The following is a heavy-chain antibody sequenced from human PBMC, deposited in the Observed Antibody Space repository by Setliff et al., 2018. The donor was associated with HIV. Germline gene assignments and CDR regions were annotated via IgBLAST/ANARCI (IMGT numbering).Heavy chain of an antibody. D-gene: IGHD3-10*01. Sequence: ASVKVSCKASGYPFSGYYMHWVRQAPGQGLEWMGRINPNSGGTNYAQRFQGRVTMTRDTSISTAYMELSRLRSDDTAVYYCARVWLYYYGSGPEAPFDYWGQGTLVTVSS. CDR1: GYPFSGYY. CDR3: ARVWLYYYGSGPEAPFDY. J-gene: IGHJ4*02. V-gene: IGHV1-2*06. CDR2: INPNSGGT.